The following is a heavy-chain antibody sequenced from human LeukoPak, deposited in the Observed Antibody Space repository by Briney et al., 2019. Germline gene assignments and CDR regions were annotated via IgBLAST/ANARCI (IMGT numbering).Heavy chain of an antibody. CDR1: GYTFTSYG. CDR3: ARVLYGSGSYEWFDP. D-gene: IGHD3-10*01. CDR2: ISAYNGNT. J-gene: IGHJ5*02. Sequence: ASVKVSCKASGYTFTSYGISWVRQAPGQGLEWMGWISAYNGNTNYAQKLQGRVTMTTDTSTSTAYMELRSLRSEDTAVYYCARVLYGSGSYEWFDPWGQGTLVTVSS. V-gene: IGHV1-18*01.